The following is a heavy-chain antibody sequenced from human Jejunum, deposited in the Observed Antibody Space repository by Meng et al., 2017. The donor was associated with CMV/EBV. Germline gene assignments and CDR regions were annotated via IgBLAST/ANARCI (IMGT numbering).Heavy chain of an antibody. J-gene: IGHJ4*02. D-gene: IGHD5-24*01. Sequence: IFSSYAISWVRQAPGQGLEWMGGIIPIFRTANYAQKFQGRVTITTDESTSTAYMELSSLTSEDTAVYYCARDGRDGYNYPYYFDYWGQGTLVTVSS. CDR1: IFSSYA. CDR3: ARDGRDGYNYPYYFDY. CDR2: IIPIFRTA. V-gene: IGHV1-69*05.